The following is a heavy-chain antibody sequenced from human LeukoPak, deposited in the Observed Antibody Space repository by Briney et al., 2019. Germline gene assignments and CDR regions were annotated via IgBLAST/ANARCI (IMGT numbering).Heavy chain of an antibody. Sequence: PGGSLRLSCAASGITVSSNYMSWVRQAPGKGLEWVSIIYSGGTTYYADSVKGRFTISRDNSKNTLYLQMNSLRAEDTAVYYCARCNSPYYYGMDVWGQGTTVTVSS. CDR3: ARCNSPYYYGMDV. CDR2: IYSGGTT. V-gene: IGHV3-66*01. CDR1: GITVSSNY. J-gene: IGHJ6*02. D-gene: IGHD4-23*01.